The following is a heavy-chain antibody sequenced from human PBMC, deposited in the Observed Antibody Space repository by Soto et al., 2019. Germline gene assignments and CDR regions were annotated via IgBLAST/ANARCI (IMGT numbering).Heavy chain of an antibody. CDR2: IFYAGNT. CDR3: ARPAAAPGIDLWFDP. V-gene: IGHV4-39*01. CDR1: GGSISSSRSY. J-gene: IGHJ5*02. Sequence: QLQLQESGPGLVKPSETLSLTCNVSGGSISSSRSYWAWFRQPPGKELEWIANIFYAGNTYYNPSLKSRVTVSVDTSKNQFPLKLDSVTAADTAVYYCARPAAAPGIDLWFDPWGQGTLVTVSS. D-gene: IGHD6-13*01.